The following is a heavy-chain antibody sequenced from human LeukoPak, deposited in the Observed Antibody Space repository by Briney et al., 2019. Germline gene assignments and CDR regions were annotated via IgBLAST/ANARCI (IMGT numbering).Heavy chain of an antibody. CDR2: IYYSGST. D-gene: IGHD6-13*01. CDR3: ARGYSSWNP. V-gene: IGHV4-59*01. CDR1: GGSISIYY. Sequence: SETLSLTCTVSGGSISIYYWSWIRQPPGRGLEWIGYIYYSGSTNYNPSLKSRVTISVDTSKNQFSLKLSSVTAADTAVYYCARGYSSWNPWGQGTLVTVSS. J-gene: IGHJ1*01.